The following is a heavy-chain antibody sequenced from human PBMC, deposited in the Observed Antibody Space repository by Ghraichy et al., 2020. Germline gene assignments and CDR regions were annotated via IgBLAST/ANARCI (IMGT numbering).Heavy chain of an antibody. V-gene: IGHV3-23*01. Sequence: GGSLRLSCAASGFTFSSYAMSWVRQAPGKGLEWVSAISGSGGSTYYADSVKGRFTISRDNSKNTLYLQMNSLRAEDTAVYYCAKDDSAMPYSGMDVWGQGTTVTVSS. J-gene: IGHJ6*02. CDR3: AKDDSAMPYSGMDV. CDR1: GFTFSSYA. CDR2: ISGSGGST. D-gene: IGHD5-18*01.